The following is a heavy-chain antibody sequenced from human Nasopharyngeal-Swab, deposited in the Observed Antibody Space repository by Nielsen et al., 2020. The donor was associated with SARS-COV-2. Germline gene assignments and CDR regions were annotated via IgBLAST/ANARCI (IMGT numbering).Heavy chain of an antibody. CDR2: IYYSGST. Sequence: SETLSLTCTVSGGSISSSSYYWGWIRQPPGKGLEWIGSIYYSGSTYYNPSLKSRVTISVDTSKNQFSLKLSSVTAADTAVYYCARDLQGYTWGGYYYYYMDVWGKGTTVTVSS. D-gene: IGHD1-20*01. J-gene: IGHJ6*03. V-gene: IGHV4-39*07. CDR1: GGSISSSSYY. CDR3: ARDLQGYTWGGYYYYYMDV.